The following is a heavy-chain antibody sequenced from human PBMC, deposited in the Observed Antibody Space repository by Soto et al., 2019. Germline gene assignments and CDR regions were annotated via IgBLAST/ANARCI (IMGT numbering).Heavy chain of an antibody. D-gene: IGHD2-15*01. CDR2: IFYSGST. CDR3: ARHLTYCSAGSCYSDFPYYGMDV. CDR1: GGSISSSSYY. J-gene: IGHJ6*02. Sequence: SETLSLTCTVSGGSISSSSYYWGWIRQPPGKGLEWIGSIFYSGSTYYNPSLKSRVTISVDTSKNQFSLKLSSVTAADTAVYYCARHLTYCSAGSCYSDFPYYGMDVWGQGTTVTISS. V-gene: IGHV4-39*01.